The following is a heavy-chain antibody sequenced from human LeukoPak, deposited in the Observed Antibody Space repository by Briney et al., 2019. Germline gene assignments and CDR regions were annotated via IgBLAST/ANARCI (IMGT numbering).Heavy chain of an antibody. V-gene: IGHV6-1*01. J-gene: IGHJ4*02. CDR2: TYYRSRWYN. CDR3: ARDHDYGDYGTYEDY. CDR1: GDSVSSNSVA. Sequence: SQTLSLTCAISGDSVSSNSVAWNWVRRSPSRGLEWLGRTYYRSRWYNDYAVSVKSRITINPDTSKNQFSLQLNSVTPEDTAVYYCARDHDYGDYGTYEDYWGQGTLVTVSS. D-gene: IGHD4-17*01.